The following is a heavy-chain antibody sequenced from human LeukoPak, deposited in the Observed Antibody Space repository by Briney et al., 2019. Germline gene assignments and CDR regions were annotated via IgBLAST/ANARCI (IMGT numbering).Heavy chain of an antibody. CDR1: GYTFTDYY. D-gene: IGHD2-2*02. J-gene: IGHJ4*02. Sequence: ASVTVSCKASGYTFTDYYMHWVRQAPGQGLEWMGWINPNSGGTNYAQKFQGRVTMTRDTSISTAYMELSRLRSDDTAVYYCARVDCSSTSCYTYFDYWGQGTLVTVSS. CDR3: ARVDCSSTSCYTYFDY. CDR2: INPNSGGT. V-gene: IGHV1-2*02.